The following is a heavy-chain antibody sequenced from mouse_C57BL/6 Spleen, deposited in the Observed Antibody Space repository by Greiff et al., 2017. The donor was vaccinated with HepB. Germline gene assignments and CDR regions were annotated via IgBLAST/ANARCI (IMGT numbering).Heavy chain of an antibody. V-gene: IGHV1-80*01. D-gene: IGHD2-12*01. CDR2: IYPGDGDT. CDR1: GYAFSSYW. Sequence: VKLQESGAELVKPGASVKISCKASGYAFSSYWMNWVKQRPGKGLEWIGQIYPGDGDTNYNGKFKGKATLTADKSSSTAYMQLSSLTAEDSAVYCCARGGYYSYYGRNYYAMDYWGQGTSVTVSS. J-gene: IGHJ4*01. CDR3: ARGGYYSYYGRNYYAMDY.